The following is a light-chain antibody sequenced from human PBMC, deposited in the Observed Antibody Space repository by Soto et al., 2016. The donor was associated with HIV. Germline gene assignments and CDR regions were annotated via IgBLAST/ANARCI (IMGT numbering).Light chain of an antibody. V-gene: IGKV1-16*02. CDR1: QDINNY. Sequence: DIQMTQSPSSLSASVGDRVTITCRASQDINNYLAWFQQKPGKAPKSLIYAASTLQSGVSSKFSGSGSGTDSTLTISSLQPEDLDNLFLQQYKELTRSTFGGRDQGEIK. J-gene: IGKJ4*02. CDR3: QYKELTRST. CDR2: AAS.